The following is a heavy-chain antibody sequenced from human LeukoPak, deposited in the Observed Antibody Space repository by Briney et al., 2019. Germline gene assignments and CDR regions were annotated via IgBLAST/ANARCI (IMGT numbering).Heavy chain of an antibody. D-gene: IGHD1-26*01. J-gene: IGHJ6*03. CDR1: GITFNSYT. Sequence: PGGSLRLSCAASGITFNSYTMNWVRQAPGKGLEWVSSISSSSSYIYYAASVKGRFTISRDNAKNSLYLQMNSLRAEDTALYYCARSSRVGANYYYYYMDVWGKGTTVTVSS. CDR3: ARSSRVGANYYYYYMDV. CDR2: ISSSSSYI. V-gene: IGHV3-21*04.